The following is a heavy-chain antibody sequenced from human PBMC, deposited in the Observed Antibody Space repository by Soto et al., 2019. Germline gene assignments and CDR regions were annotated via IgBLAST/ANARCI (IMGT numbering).Heavy chain of an antibody. Sequence: SETLSLTCTVSGGSISSGGYYWSWIRQHPGKGLEWIGEINHSGSTNYNPSLKSRVTISVDTSKNQFSLKLSSVTAADTAVYYCARGGGKGDCSSTSCYAGPASNHYYMDVWGKGTTVTVSS. CDR1: GGSISSGGYY. D-gene: IGHD2-2*01. CDR2: INHSGST. V-gene: IGHV4-31*03. J-gene: IGHJ6*03. CDR3: ARGGGKGDCSSTSCYAGPASNHYYMDV.